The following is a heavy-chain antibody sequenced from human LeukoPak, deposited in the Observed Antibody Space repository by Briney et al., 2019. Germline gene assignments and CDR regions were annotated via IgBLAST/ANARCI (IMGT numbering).Heavy chain of an antibody. D-gene: IGHD3-3*01. CDR3: ARAKTYYDFWSGYWRGYYYYGMDV. V-gene: IGHV1-8*01. CDR2: MHPNSGNT. J-gene: IGHJ6*02. Sequence: ASVKVSCKASGYTFTSYDINWVRQATGQGLEWMGWMHPNSGNTGYEQKFQGRVTMTRNTSISTAYMELSSLRSEDTAVYYCARAKTYYDFWSGYWRGYYYYGMDVWGQGTTVTVSS. CDR1: GYTFTSYD.